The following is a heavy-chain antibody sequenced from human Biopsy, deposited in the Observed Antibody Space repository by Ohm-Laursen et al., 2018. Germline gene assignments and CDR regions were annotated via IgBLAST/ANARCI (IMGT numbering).Heavy chain of an antibody. J-gene: IGHJ5*01. CDR2: IDVSDYNT. Sequence: GSLRLSCSASGFTFSGYGMHWVRQAPGKGLEWVAHIDVSDYNTYYADSVRGRFTISRDNSKQMVHLEINSLTADDTAVYYCVKQWGGYNFDSWGQGTLVTVSS. CDR1: GFTFSGYG. CDR3: VKQWGGYNFDS. D-gene: IGHD1-14*01. V-gene: IGHV3-NL1*01.